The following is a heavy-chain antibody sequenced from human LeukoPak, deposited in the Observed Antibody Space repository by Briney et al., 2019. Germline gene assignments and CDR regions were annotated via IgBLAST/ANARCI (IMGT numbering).Heavy chain of an antibody. CDR3: ARPLIPVAEDAFDI. J-gene: IGHJ3*02. CDR1: GYRFTNYW. Sequence: GESLKISCKGSGYRFTNYWIGWVRQMPGKGLEWMGIIYPGDSDTKHSPSFQGQVTISADKSISTAYLQWNSLKASDTAMYYCARPLIPVAEDAFDIWGQGTMVTVSS. D-gene: IGHD6-19*01. CDR2: IYPGDSDT. V-gene: IGHV5-51*01.